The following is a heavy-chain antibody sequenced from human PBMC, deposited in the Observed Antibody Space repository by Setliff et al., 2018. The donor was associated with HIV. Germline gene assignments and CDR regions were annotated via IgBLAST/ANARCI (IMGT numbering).Heavy chain of an antibody. CDR3: ARGGDSIREFQH. V-gene: IGHV3-30*01. CDR2: ISYDGSNK. D-gene: IGHD2-21*02. J-gene: IGHJ1*01. CDR1: GFTFSSYA. Sequence: PGGSLRLSCAASGFTFSSYAMHWVRQAPGKGLEWVAVISYDGSNKFYADSVKGRFTISRDSFKNTLYLQMNSLRAEDTAVYYCARGGDSIREFQHWGQGTLVTVSS.